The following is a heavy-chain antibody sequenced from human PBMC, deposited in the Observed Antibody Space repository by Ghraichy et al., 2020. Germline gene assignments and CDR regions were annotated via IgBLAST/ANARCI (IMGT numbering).Heavy chain of an antibody. Sequence: LSLTCAASGFTFSSYAMIWVRQAPGKGLEWVSGISGSGAIIYYADSVKGRFTISRDNSKNTLYLQMNSLRAEDTAVYYCAKNAYDFRSGYSHSNFDYWGQGILVTVSS. D-gene: IGHD3-3*01. CDR2: ISGSGAII. J-gene: IGHJ4*02. V-gene: IGHV3-23*01. CDR1: GFTFSSYA. CDR3: AKNAYDFRSGYSHSNFDY.